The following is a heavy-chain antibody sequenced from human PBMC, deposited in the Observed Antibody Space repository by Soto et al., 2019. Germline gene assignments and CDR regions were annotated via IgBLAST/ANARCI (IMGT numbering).Heavy chain of an antibody. J-gene: IGHJ6*02. V-gene: IGHV3-30-3*01. D-gene: IGHD3-9*01. CDR3: ARTYYDILTGSSGGMDV. CDR1: GFTFSSYA. CDR2: ISYDGSNK. Sequence: QVQLVESGGGVVQPGRSLRLSCAASGFTFSSYAMHWVRQAPGKGLEWVAVISYDGSNKYYADSVKGRFTISRDNYKNTLYLQMNSLRAEDTAVYYCARTYYDILTGSSGGMDVWGQGTTVTVSS.